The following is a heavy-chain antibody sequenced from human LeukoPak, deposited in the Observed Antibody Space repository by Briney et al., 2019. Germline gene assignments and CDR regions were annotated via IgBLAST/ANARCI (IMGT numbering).Heavy chain of an antibody. CDR1: GGSFSGYY. D-gene: IGHD1-1*01. CDR2: INHSGST. J-gene: IGHJ5*02. V-gene: IGHV4-34*01. Sequence: PSETLSLTCAVYGGSFSGYYWSWISQPPGKGLEWIGEINHSGSTNYNPSLKSRVTISVDTSKNQFSLKLTSVTAADTAVYYCARGAGGYRFDPWGQGTLVTVSS. CDR3: ARGAGGYRFDP.